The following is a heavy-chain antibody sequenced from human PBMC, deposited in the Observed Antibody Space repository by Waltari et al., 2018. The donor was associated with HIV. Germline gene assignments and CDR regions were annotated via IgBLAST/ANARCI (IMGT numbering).Heavy chain of an antibody. Sequence: EVQLVESGGGLVQPGGSLRLSCAASGFTFSSYWMHWVRQVPGKGLVWVSRISSEGSDTFYADSVRGRLTISRDNAKNTLYLDIHSLRAEDTAVYYCARGGPFVNYDYWGQGTLVTVSS. CDR2: ISSEGSDT. J-gene: IGHJ4*02. V-gene: IGHV3-74*01. CDR3: ARGGPFVNYDY. CDR1: GFTFSSYW. D-gene: IGHD6-25*01.